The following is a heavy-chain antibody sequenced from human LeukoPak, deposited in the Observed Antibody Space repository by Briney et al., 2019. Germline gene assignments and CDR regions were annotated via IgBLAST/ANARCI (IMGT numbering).Heavy chain of an antibody. CDR3: ASRIPYDSSSY. D-gene: IGHD3-22*01. CDR2: ISSDGSST. CDR1: GFTFSSYW. J-gene: IGHJ4*02. V-gene: IGHV3-74*01. Sequence: GSLRLSCAASGFTFSSYWMHWVRQAPGKGLVWVSRISSDGSSTDYADSVKGRFTISRDNAKNTLYLQMNSLTAEDTAVYYCASRIPYDSSSYWGQGTLVTVSS.